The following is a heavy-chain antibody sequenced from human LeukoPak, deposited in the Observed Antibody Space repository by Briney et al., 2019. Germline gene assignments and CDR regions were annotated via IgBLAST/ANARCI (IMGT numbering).Heavy chain of an antibody. J-gene: IGHJ5*02. CDR3: AKYSERYFGWFSGFDP. V-gene: IGHV3-23*01. D-gene: IGHD3-9*01. CDR2: ISGSGGST. Sequence: GGSLRLSCAASGFTFSSYAMSWVRQAPGKGLEWVSAISGSGGSTYYADSVKGRFTISRDNSKNTLYLQMNSLRAEDTAVYYCAKYSERYFGWFSGFDPWGQGTLVTVSS. CDR1: GFTFSSYA.